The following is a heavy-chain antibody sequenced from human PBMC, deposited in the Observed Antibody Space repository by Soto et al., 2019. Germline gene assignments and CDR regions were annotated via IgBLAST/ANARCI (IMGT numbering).Heavy chain of an antibody. D-gene: IGHD2-2*01. CDR2: IYLGDPNT. CDR1: GHSFTSYW. CDR3: ARQEYCSSTSCYSVDS. J-gene: IGHJ4*02. Sequence: GESLKMSCKGSGHSFTSYWIGWVRQMPGKGLEWMGIIYLGDPNTRYSPSFQGQVTISADKSISTAYLQWSSLKASDTAVYYCARQEYCSSTSCYSVDSWGQGTLVTVSS. V-gene: IGHV5-51*01.